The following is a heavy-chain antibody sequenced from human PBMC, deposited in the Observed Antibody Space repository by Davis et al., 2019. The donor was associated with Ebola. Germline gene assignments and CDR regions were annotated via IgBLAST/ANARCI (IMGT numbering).Heavy chain of an antibody. Sequence: GESLKISCVASRFTFSDYYMNWVRQAPGKGLEWVSYISSGSSTIYYADSVKGRFTISRDNAKNSLYLQMSSLRDEDTAIYYCAKKGWNSSFLGMDYYYGMDVWGKGTAVTVSS. D-gene: IGHD6-19*01. V-gene: IGHV3-48*02. J-gene: IGHJ6*04. CDR3: AKKGWNSSFLGMDYYYGMDV. CDR2: ISSGSSTI. CDR1: RFTFSDYY.